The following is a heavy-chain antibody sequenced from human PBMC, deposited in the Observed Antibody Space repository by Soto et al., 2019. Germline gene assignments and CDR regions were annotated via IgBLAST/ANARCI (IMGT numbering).Heavy chain of an antibody. V-gene: IGHV4-59*02. CDR1: GGSVSGYY. CDR2: IYFRGST. D-gene: IGHD1-26*01. CDR3: ARLILVGATLYLDY. J-gene: IGHJ4*02. Sequence: PSETLSLTCTVSGGSVSGYYWSWIRQPPGKGLEWIGYIYFRGSTSNNPSLESRATISVDTSEKQVSLKLVSVTAADTAVYYCARLILVGATLYLDYWGQGTQVTVSS.